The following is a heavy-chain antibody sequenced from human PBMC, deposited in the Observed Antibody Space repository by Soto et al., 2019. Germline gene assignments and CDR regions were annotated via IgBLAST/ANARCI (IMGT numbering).Heavy chain of an antibody. CDR2: IIPIFGTA. CDR1: GGTFSSYA. Sequence: ASVKVSCKASGGTFSSYAISWVRQAPGQGLEWMGGIIPIFGTANYAQKFQGRVTITADESTSTAYMELSSLRSEDTAVYYCARAYGGNSAFDYWGQGTLVTVSS. J-gene: IGHJ4*02. V-gene: IGHV1-69*13. D-gene: IGHD2-21*02. CDR3: ARAYGGNSAFDY.